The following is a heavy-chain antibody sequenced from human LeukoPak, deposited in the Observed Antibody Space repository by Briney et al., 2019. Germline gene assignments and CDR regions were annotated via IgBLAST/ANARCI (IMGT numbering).Heavy chain of an antibody. CDR1: GYTFSSYA. J-gene: IGHJ5*02. Sequence: ASVKVSCKASGYTFSSYAISWVRQAPGQGLEWMGRIIPILGIANYAQKFQGRVTITADKSTSTAYMELSSLRSEDTAVYYCARAVGGDYYDSSGYYGNNWFDPWGQGTLVTVSS. CDR3: ARAVGGDYYDSSGYYGNNWFDP. V-gene: IGHV1-69*04. CDR2: IIPILGIA. D-gene: IGHD3-22*01.